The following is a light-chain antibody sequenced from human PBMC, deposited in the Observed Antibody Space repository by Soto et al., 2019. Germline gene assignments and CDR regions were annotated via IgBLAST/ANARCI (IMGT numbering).Light chain of an antibody. CDR1: KSVSSH. Sequence: EIVLTQSPGTLSLSPGERATLSCRASKSVSSHLAWYQQKPGQAPRLLIYGASSRATGIPDRFSGSESGTDFTLTISRLEPEDSAVYYCQQYGSSPLTFGPGTKVDIK. CDR3: QQYGSSPLT. J-gene: IGKJ3*01. V-gene: IGKV3-20*01. CDR2: GAS.